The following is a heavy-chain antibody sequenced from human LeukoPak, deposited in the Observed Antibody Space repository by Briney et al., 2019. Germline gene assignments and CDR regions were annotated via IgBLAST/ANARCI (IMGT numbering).Heavy chain of an antibody. CDR1: GYGFTTYY. Sequence: ASVKVSCKASGYGFTTYYIHWVRQAPGQGLDWMGFIDPSRGSTSYAQKFQGRVTMTRDVSTSTVYMDLSGLTSEDTAIYYCVRNVGSGLDYWGQGTLVTVSP. J-gene: IGHJ4*02. V-gene: IGHV1-46*01. D-gene: IGHD1-1*01. CDR2: IDPSRGST. CDR3: VRNVGSGLDY.